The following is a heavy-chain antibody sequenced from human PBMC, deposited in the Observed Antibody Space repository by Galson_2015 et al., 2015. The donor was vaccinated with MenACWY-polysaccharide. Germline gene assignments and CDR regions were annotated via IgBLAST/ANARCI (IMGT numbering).Heavy chain of an antibody. J-gene: IGHJ5*01. CDR3: ARSYCAGDCPKRDFDS. CDR1: GYTFSSYN. D-gene: IGHD2-21*02. V-gene: IGHV1-46*01. CDR2: INPSAGTI. Sequence: QSGAEVKKPGESLKISCTASGYTFSSYNMNWVRQAPGQGLEWMGIINPSAGTITYPQNFQGRVTMTRDTSTSTVYMELSSLRSDDTAVYYCARSYCAGDCPKRDFDSRGQGTLVTVSS.